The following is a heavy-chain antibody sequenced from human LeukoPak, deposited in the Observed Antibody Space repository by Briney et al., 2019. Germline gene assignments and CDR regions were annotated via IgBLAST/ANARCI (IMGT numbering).Heavy chain of an antibody. CDR1: GFTVSTNY. J-gene: IGHJ4*02. D-gene: IGHD1-26*01. CDR3: ARGRGSYYFDY. V-gene: IGHV3-53*01. CDR2: IYSGGST. Sequence: PGGSLRLSCAASGFTVSTNYMSWVRQAPGKGLEGVSVIYSGGSTYYADSVKGRFTISRDNSKNTLYLQMNSLRAEDTAVYYCARGRGSYYFDYWGQGTLVTVSS.